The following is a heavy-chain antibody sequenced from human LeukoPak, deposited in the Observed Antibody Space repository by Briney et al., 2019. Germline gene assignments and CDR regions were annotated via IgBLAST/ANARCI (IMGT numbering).Heavy chain of an antibody. V-gene: IGHV3-23*01. CDR1: GFTFSSYA. CDR3: ARGLQEYTYGFDY. CDR2: ISGSGGTT. D-gene: IGHD5-18*01. J-gene: IGHJ4*02. Sequence: GGSLRLSCAASGFTFSSYAMTWVRQAPGKGLEWVSAISGSGGTTYYADSVKGRFTISRDNSRNTLYLQMNSLRAGDTAVYYCARGLQEYTYGFDYWGQGTLVTVSS.